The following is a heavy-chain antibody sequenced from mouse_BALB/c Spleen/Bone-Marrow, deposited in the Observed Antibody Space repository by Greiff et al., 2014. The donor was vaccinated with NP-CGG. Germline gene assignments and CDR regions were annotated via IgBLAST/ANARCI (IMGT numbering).Heavy chain of an antibody. V-gene: IGHV1S29*02. CDR3: AREGSHGGFAY. J-gene: IGHJ3*01. Sequence: EVQLQQSGPELVKPGAAVKISCKASGYTFTDYNMHWVKQSHGKSLEWIGYIYPYNGGTGYNQKFKSKATLTVDNSSTTAYMELRSLTSEDSAVYYCAREGSHGGFAYWGQGTLVTVSA. CDR2: IYPYNGGT. CDR1: GYTFTDYN.